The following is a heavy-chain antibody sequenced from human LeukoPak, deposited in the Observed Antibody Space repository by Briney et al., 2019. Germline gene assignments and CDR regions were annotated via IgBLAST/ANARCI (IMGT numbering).Heavy chain of an antibody. D-gene: IGHD6-19*01. CDR3: AKDLRAVRGS. V-gene: IGHV3-30*02. CDR2: IRYDGSNK. CDR1: GFTFSSYC. Sequence: PGGSLRLSCAASGFTFSSYCMHWVRQAPGKGLEWVAFIRYDGSNKYYADSVKGRFTISRDNSKNTLYLQMNSLSAEDTAVYYCAKDLRAVRGSWGEGALVTVSS. J-gene: IGHJ5*02.